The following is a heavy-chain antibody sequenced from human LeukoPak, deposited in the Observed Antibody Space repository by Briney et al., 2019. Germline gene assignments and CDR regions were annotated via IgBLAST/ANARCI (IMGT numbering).Heavy chain of an antibody. J-gene: IGHJ4*02. CDR1: GFTFSSYA. V-gene: IGHV3-30-3*01. Sequence: GGSLRLSCAASGFTFSSYAMHWVRQAPGKGLEWVAVISYDGSNKYYADSVKGRFTISRDNSKNTLYLQMSSLRAEDTAVYYCARDGGYSGYDTYYFDYWGQGTLVTVSS. CDR2: ISYDGSNK. CDR3: ARDGGYSGYDTYYFDY. D-gene: IGHD5-12*01.